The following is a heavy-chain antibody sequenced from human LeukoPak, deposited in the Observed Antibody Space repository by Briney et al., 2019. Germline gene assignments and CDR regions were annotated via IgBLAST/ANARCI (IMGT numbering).Heavy chain of an antibody. CDR1: GYTFTGYY. V-gene: IGHV1-2*06. CDR2: INPNSGGT. CDR3: ARGALTGDYYGMDV. J-gene: IGHJ6*02. D-gene: IGHD7-27*01. Sequence: RASVKVSCKASGYTFTGYYMHWVRQAPGQGLEWMGRINPNSGGTNYAQKFQGMVTMTRDTSISTAYMELSRLRSDDTAVYYCARGALTGDYYGMDVWGQGTTVTVSS.